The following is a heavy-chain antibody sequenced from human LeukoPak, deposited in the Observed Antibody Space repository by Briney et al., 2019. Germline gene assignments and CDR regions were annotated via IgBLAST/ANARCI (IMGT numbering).Heavy chain of an antibody. D-gene: IGHD6-19*01. V-gene: IGHV5-10-1*01. Sequence: GESLKISCKGSGYSFTSYWISLVRQMPGKGLEWMGRIDPSDSYTNYSPSFQGHVTISADKSISTAYLQWSSLKASDTAMYYCAGAGIAVADNAEYFQHWGQGTLVTVSS. CDR3: AGAGIAVADNAEYFQH. J-gene: IGHJ1*01. CDR1: GYSFTSYW. CDR2: IDPSDSYT.